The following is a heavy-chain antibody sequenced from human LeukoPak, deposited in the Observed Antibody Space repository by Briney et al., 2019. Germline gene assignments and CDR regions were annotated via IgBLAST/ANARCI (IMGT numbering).Heavy chain of an antibody. J-gene: IGHJ4*02. CDR2: IYSDGST. Sequence: GGSLRLSCAASEFTVSSNYMSWVRQAPEKGLEWVSLIYSDGSTYYADSVKGRFTISRDNSKNTLYLQMNSLRAEDTAVYYCARAGIAAAGPFDYWGQGTLVTVSS. CDR3: ARAGIAAAGPFDY. D-gene: IGHD6-13*01. CDR1: EFTVSSNY. V-gene: IGHV3-53*01.